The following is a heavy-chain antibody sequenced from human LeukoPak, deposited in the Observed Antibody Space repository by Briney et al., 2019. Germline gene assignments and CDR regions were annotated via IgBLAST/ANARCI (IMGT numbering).Heavy chain of an antibody. CDR2: IYYSGST. Sequence: SETLSLTCTVSGGSISSYYWSWIRQPPGKGLEWIGYIYYSGSTSCNPSLKSRVTISVDTSKKQFSLKLSSVTAADTAFYYCARYIVSYPHDAFDIWGQGTMVTVSS. V-gene: IGHV4-59*01. D-gene: IGHD1-26*01. CDR1: GGSISSYY. CDR3: ARYIVSYPHDAFDI. J-gene: IGHJ3*02.